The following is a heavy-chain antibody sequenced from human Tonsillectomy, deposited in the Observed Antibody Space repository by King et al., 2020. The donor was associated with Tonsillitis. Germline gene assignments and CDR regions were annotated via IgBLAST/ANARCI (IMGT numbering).Heavy chain of an antibody. J-gene: IGHJ6*02. V-gene: IGHV3-23*04. CDR2: ISGSGGST. D-gene: IGHD2-15*01. Sequence: VQLVESGGGLVQPGGSLRLSCAASGFTFSSYAMSWVRQAPGKGLEWVSTISGSGGSTYYADSVKGRFTISRDNSENTLYLQMNSMRAEDTAVYYCASLQEGRYCTGGSCSYYYYYGMDVWGQGTTVTVSS. CDR1: GFTFSSYA. CDR3: ASLQEGRYCTGGSCSYYYYYGMDV.